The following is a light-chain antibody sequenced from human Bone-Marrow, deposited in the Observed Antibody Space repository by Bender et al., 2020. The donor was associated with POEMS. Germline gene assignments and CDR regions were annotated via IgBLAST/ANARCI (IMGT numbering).Light chain of an antibody. V-gene: IGLV2-14*01. CDR1: SSDVGGYNY. CDR3: QSYDSDLNGWV. J-gene: IGLJ3*02. CDR2: DVT. Sequence: QSALTQPASVSGSPGQSITISCTGTSSDVGGYNYVSWYQQHPGKAPKLMIYDVTNRPSGVSDRFSGSKSGTSASLAITGLQSEDEAAYFCQSYDSDLNGWVFGGGTKLTVL.